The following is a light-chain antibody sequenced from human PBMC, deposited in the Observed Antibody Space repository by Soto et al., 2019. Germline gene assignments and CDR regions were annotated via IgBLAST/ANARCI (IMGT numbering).Light chain of an antibody. CDR3: SSYTSSSTLVV. Sequence: QSALTQPASVSGSPGQSIAISCTGTSSDGGGYKYVSWYQRHPGKAPELMIYEVSNRPSGVSNRFSGSKSGNTASLTISGLQAKDEADYYCSSYTSSSTLVVFGGGPKVTVL. CDR1: SSDGGGYKY. CDR2: EVS. V-gene: IGLV2-14*01. J-gene: IGLJ2*01.